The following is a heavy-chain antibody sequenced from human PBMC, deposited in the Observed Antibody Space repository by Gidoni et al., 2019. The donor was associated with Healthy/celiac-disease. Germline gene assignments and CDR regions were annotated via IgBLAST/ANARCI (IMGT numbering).Heavy chain of an antibody. CDR2: IIPIFGTA. V-gene: IGHV1-69*01. J-gene: IGHJ4*02. D-gene: IGHD3-16*02. CDR1: GATVRSYA. Sequence: QVQLVQSGAEVKQPWSSVNVSFKASGATVRSYASSWVRQAPGQGLEWMGGIIPIFGTANNEQKVQGRVTITADESTSTAYRELSSMRSKDTAVYDCARGRYDYVWGSYRFDYWGQGTLVTVSS. CDR3: ARGRYDYVWGSYRFDY.